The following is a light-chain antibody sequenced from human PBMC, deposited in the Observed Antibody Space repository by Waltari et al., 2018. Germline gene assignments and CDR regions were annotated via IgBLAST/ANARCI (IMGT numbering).Light chain of an antibody. V-gene: IGKV2-30*01. CDR2: KVS. CDR1: QSLVYSDGNTY. CDR3: MQGTYWPGT. Sequence: DVVMSQSPLSLPVTLGQPASISWRSSQSLVYSDGNTYLSWFQQRPGQSPRRLLSKVSNRDSGVPDRFSGSGSGTNFTLKISKMEAEDVGVYYCMQGTYWPGTFGQGTKVEIK. J-gene: IGKJ1*01.